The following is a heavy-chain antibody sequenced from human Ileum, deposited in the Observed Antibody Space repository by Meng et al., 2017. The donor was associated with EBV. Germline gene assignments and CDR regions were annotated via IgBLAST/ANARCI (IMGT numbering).Heavy chain of an antibody. D-gene: IGHD2-8*01. CDR1: GTSMTNNNW. V-gene: IGHV4-4*02. CDR3: ARTGVGLAFDY. Sequence: VQLGGGGPGLVKSSGVRSLTGGASGTSMTNNNWWTWVRQPPGKGLEWIGEIYHSGSTNYNPSLQSRATISVDMSKKQFPLKLRSVTAADTAVYYCARTGVGLAFDYWGLGTLVTVSS. CDR2: IYHSGST. J-gene: IGHJ4*02.